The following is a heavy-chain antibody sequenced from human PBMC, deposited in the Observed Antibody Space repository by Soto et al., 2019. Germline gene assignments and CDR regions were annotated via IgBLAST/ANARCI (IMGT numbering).Heavy chain of an antibody. CDR2: ISAYNGHT. V-gene: IGHV1-18*01. Sequence: QVQLVQSGAEVKKPGASVKVSCKASGYTFTTYPITWVRQAPGQGLEWMGWISAYNGHTNYAQKFQGRVTMTTDTSTNTAYMELRSLRSDDTAVYYCARGGCISTSCYAGRWFDPWGQGTLVTVSS. CDR1: GYTFTTYP. D-gene: IGHD2-2*01. CDR3: ARGGCISTSCYAGRWFDP. J-gene: IGHJ5*02.